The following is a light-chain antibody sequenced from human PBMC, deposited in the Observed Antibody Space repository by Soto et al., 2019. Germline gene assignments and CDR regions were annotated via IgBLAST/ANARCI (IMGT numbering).Light chain of an antibody. J-gene: IGKJ4*01. V-gene: IGKV3-20*01. CDR1: QSGSTS. CDR3: QRYCGSVS. CDR2: GET. Sequence: EIGLTQSPGTLSLSQGDTATLSCKASQSGSTSLSWYQHKPGQPPRLLIYGETFRATGIPDWCSGSGSGTYLSRTITRLAVEDFAVYYCQRYCGSVSFGGGTKVE.